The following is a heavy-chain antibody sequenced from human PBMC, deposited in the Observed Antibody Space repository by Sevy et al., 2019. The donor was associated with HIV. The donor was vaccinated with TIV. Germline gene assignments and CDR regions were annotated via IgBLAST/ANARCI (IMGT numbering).Heavy chain of an antibody. D-gene: IGHD1-26*01. J-gene: IGHJ4*02. CDR2: IWDDGSDK. V-gene: IGHV3-30*04. CDR1: GFTFSIYV. CDR3: ARDLVGATSD. Sequence: GGSLRLSCAASGFTFSIYVMHWVRQAPGKGLEWVALIWDDGSDKYYADSVKGRLTISRDNSKNMLYLQMNSLRPEDTAVYYCARDLVGATSDWGQGTLVTVSS.